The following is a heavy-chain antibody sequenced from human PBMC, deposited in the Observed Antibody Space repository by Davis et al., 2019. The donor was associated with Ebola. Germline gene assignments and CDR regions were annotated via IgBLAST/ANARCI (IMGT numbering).Heavy chain of an antibody. Sequence: PGGSLRLSCAASGFTFISYWMNWVRQAPGKGLEWVANIKQDGSEKYYVDSVKGRFSISRDNAKNSPYLQMNGLRVEDTAVYYCARDGDNYSDLDYWGQGTLVTVSS. D-gene: IGHD4/OR15-4a*01. CDR1: GFTFISYW. J-gene: IGHJ4*02. CDR3: ARDGDNYSDLDY. CDR2: IKQDGSEK. V-gene: IGHV3-7*01.